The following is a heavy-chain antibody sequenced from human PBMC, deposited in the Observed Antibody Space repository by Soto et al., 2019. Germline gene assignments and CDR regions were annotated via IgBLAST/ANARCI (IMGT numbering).Heavy chain of an antibody. CDR3: ARDRRITMIVVAHYGMDV. CDR1: GYTFTSYA. CDR2: INAGNGNT. D-gene: IGHD3-22*01. V-gene: IGHV1-3*01. Sequence: QVQLVQSGAEVKKPGASVKVSCKASGYTFTSYAMHSVRQAPGQRLEWMGWINAGNGNTKYSQKFQGRVTITRDTSASTAYMELSSLRSEDTAVYYCARDRRITMIVVAHYGMDVWGQGTTVTVSS. J-gene: IGHJ6*02.